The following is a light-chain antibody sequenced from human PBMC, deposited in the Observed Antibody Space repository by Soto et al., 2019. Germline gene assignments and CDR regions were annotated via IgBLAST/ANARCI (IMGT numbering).Light chain of an antibody. CDR3: QQTYSPRWT. CDR1: PNTRRY. J-gene: IGKJ1*01. V-gene: IGKV1-39*01. CDR2: AAA. Sequence: RVTITCRASPNTRRYVNWYQQKAGKAPNLLIYAAASLQSGVPSRFRGFGARTDFTLTITSLQAEDFATYYCQQTYSPRWTLGQGSKV.